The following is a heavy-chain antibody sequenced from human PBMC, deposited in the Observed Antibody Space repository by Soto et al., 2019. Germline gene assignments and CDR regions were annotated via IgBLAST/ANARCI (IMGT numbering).Heavy chain of an antibody. J-gene: IGHJ4*02. CDR3: ARANYDSSGYYYSPFDY. CDR1: GGSISSGGYY. V-gene: IGHV4-31*03. D-gene: IGHD3-22*01. CDR2: IYYSGST. Sequence: SETLSLTCTVSGGSISSGGYYWSWIRQHPGKGLEWIGYIYYSGSTYYNPSLKSRVTISVDTSKNQFSLKLSSVTAADTAVYYCARANYDSSGYYYSPFDYWGQGTLVTV.